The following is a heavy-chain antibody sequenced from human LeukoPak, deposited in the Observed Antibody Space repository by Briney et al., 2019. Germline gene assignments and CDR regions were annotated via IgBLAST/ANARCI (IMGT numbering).Heavy chain of an antibody. CDR2: ISYDGSNK. CDR1: GFTFSSYG. V-gene: IGHV3-30*18. D-gene: IGHD6-19*01. J-gene: IGHJ4*02. CDR3: AKDSNPYSSGWLLFDY. Sequence: RAGGSLRLSCAASGFTFSSYGMHWVRQAPGKGLEWVAVISYDGSNKYYADSVKGRFTISRDNSKNTLYLQMNSLRAEDTAVYHCAKDSNPYSSGWLLFDYWGQGTLVTVSS.